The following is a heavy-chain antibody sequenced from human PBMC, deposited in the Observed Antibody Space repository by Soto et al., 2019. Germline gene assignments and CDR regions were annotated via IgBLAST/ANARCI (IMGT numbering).Heavy chain of an antibody. Sequence: QIQLLQSGAEVKKPGASVKVTCKASGYTFRNFGISWVRQAPGQGLEWMGWISAYNANANYAQKFQGRLTMTAETSTSTAYMELRSLRSDDTALYYCARENSYFDYWGQGTLVTVSS. V-gene: IGHV1-18*01. J-gene: IGHJ4*02. CDR2: ISAYNANA. CDR1: GYTFRNFG. CDR3: ARENSYFDY.